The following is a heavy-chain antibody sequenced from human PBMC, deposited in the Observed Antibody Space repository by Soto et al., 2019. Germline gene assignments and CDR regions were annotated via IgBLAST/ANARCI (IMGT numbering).Heavy chain of an antibody. J-gene: IGHJ4*02. CDR1: GYTFTSYD. CDR3: ARGNRGYYDFWSGPNYFDY. Sequence: ASVKVSCKASGYTFTSYDINWVRQATGQGLEWMGWMNPNSGNTGYAQKFQGRVTMTRNTSISTAYMELSSLRSEDTAVYYCARGNRGYYDFWSGPNYFDYWGQGTLVTVS. V-gene: IGHV1-8*01. D-gene: IGHD3-3*01. CDR2: MNPNSGNT.